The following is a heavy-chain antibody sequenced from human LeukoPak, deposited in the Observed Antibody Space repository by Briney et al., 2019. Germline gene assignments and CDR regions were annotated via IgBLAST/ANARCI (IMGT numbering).Heavy chain of an antibody. CDR3: ARPYYYDSSGYYQPLGIDY. D-gene: IGHD3-22*01. CDR2: ISAYNGNT. CDR1: GYTFTSYG. J-gene: IGHJ4*02. Sequence: GASVKVSCKASGYTFTSYGISWVRQAPGQGLEWMGWISAYNGNTNYAQKLQGRVTMTTDTSTSTAYMELRSLRSDDTAVYYCARPYYYDSSGYYQPLGIDYWGQGTLVTVSS. V-gene: IGHV1-18*01.